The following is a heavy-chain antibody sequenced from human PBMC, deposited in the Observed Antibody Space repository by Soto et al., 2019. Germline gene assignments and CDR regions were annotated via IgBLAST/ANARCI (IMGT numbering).Heavy chain of an antibody. CDR1: GFTFSSYA. CDR2: VSGSGGRT. J-gene: IGHJ4*02. Sequence: EVQLLESGGGLVQPGGSLRLSCAASGFTFSSYAMSWVRQAPGKGLQWVSAVSGSGGRTYYADSVKGRFTNSRDNSKNTVYLQMNSLRAEDTAVYYCAKDPVQEDYWGQGTLVTVSS. CDR3: AKDPVQEDY. D-gene: IGHD1-1*01. V-gene: IGHV3-23*01.